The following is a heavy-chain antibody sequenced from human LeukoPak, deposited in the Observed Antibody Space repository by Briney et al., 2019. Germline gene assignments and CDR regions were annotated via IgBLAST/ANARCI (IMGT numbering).Heavy chain of an antibody. V-gene: IGHV3-30*04. CDR1: GFTFSSYA. Sequence: PGGSLRLSCAASGFTFSSYAMHWVRQAPGKGLEWVAVISYDGSNKYYADSVKGRFTISRDNSKNTLYLQMNSLRAEDTAVYYCAKDRYYYDSSGQLDYWGQGTLVTVSS. CDR2: ISYDGSNK. J-gene: IGHJ4*02. CDR3: AKDRYYYDSSGQLDY. D-gene: IGHD3-22*01.